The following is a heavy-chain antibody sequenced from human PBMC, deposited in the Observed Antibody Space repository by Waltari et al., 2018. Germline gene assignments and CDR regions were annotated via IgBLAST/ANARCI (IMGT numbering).Heavy chain of an antibody. Sequence: EVQMVESGGGLVQPGGSLSLSCAAPGFTIGRFPMHWVRQAPGKGLEDVSAFSRDGVTTYYANSVKGRFTISRDNSKNTLDLQMGSLRAEDMAVYYCARIDGSGWYGSWGQGTLVTVSS. CDR2: FSRDGVTT. J-gene: IGHJ4*02. V-gene: IGHV3-64*01. CDR3: ARIDGSGWYGS. D-gene: IGHD6-19*01. CDR1: GFTIGRFP.